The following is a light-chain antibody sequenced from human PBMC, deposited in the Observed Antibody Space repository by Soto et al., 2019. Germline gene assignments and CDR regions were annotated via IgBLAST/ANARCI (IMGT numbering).Light chain of an antibody. CDR1: QNVNSN. CDR3: QQYNDWPPMYT. J-gene: IGKJ2*01. V-gene: IGKV3-15*01. Sequence: EIVMTQSPATLSMSPGERATLSCRATQNVNSNLAWYQHRPGQAPRLLIYGASIRPTGIAARFSGSGSGPEFTLTIDSLQSEDFAVYYCQQYNDWPPMYTFGQGTKLEIK. CDR2: GAS.